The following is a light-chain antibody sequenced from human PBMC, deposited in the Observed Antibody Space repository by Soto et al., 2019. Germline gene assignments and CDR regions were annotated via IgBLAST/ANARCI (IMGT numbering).Light chain of an antibody. CDR1: QGISNY. CDR2: VAS. Sequence: DIQMTQSPSSLSASVGDRVTITCRASQGISNYLAWYQQQPGKVPKLLIYVASTLQSGVPSRFSGSGSGTDFTLTISSLQPEDVSTYYCQKYNSAPWTFGQGTKVEIK. V-gene: IGKV1-27*01. J-gene: IGKJ1*01. CDR3: QKYNSAPWT.